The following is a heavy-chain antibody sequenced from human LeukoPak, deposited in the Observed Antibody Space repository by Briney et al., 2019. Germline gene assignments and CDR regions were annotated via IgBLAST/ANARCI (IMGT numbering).Heavy chain of an antibody. CDR1: AGSISSYY. J-gene: IGHJ3*02. CDR2: IYYSGST. CDR3: ARDPEYSSPAFDI. Sequence: SETLSLTCSVSAGSISSYYWSWIRQPPGKGLEWIGYIYYSGSTNYNPSLKSRVTISVDTSKNQFSLKLSSVTAADTAVYYCARDPEYSSPAFDIWGQGTMVTVSS. D-gene: IGHD6-6*01. V-gene: IGHV4-59*01.